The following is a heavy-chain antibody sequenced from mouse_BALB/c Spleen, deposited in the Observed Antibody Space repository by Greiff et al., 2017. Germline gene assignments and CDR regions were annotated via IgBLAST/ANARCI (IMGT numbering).Heavy chain of an antibody. J-gene: IGHJ2*01. CDR2: ISSGGGNT. D-gene: IGHD2-4*01. CDR1: GFTFSSYT. Sequence: EVKLVESGGGLVKPGGSLKLSCAASGFTFSSYTMSWVRQTPEKRLEWVATISSGGGNTYYPDSVKGRFTISRDNAKNNLYLQMSSLRSEDTALYYCARYTMITSLDYWGQGTTLTVSS. V-gene: IGHV5-9*03. CDR3: ARYTMITSLDY.